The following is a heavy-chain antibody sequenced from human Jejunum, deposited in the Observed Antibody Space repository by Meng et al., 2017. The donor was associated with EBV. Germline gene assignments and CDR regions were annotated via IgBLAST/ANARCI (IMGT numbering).Heavy chain of an antibody. J-gene: IGHJ4*02. D-gene: IGHD6-19*01. CDR2: IIHSGST. CDR3: ARKAVPGTFARPKFDY. CDR1: VGSFNYYY. V-gene: IGHV4-34*12. Sequence: QVQLQQWGAGLLKPSETLSLTCAVSVGSFNYYYWTWIRQPPGKGLEWIGEIIHSGSTNYDPSLKSRVTISVDRSKNQFSLKLTSVTAADTAVYYCARKAVPGTFARPKFDYWGQGTLVT.